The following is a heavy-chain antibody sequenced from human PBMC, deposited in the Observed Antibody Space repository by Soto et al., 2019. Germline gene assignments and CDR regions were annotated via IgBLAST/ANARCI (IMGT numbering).Heavy chain of an antibody. J-gene: IGHJ2*01. V-gene: IGHV4-59*01. CDR3: ARGTQLWYSRHFDV. D-gene: IGHD2-15*01. CDR2: IYWTGTT. Sequence: QVQLQESGPGLVKSSETLSPTCTVSGDSIGTFYWNWIRQPPGKGLECVGDIYWTGTTNYSPSLKIRVTMSVDTSKNQFSLKLSSVTAADTAVYYCARGTQLWYSRHFDVWGRGTLVTVSS. CDR1: GDSIGTFY.